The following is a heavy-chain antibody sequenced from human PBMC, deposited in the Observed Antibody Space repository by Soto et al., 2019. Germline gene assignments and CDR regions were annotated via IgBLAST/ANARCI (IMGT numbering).Heavy chain of an antibody. V-gene: IGHV3-53*01. D-gene: IGHD3-9*01. Sequence: AGGSLRLSCAASGVTVSTNYMGWVRQAPGKGLEWVSLLYIDGGTQHYADSAKGRFTISRDNSKNTLYLQMTSLRAEDTAVYYCARDMGVTGYYHYFDYWGQGTLVTVSS. J-gene: IGHJ4*02. CDR1: GVTVSTNY. CDR3: ARDMGVTGYYHYFDY. CDR2: LYIDGGT.